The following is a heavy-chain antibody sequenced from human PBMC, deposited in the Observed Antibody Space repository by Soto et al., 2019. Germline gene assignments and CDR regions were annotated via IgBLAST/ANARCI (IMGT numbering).Heavy chain of an antibody. J-gene: IGHJ4*02. V-gene: IGHV4-34*01. Sequence: QVQLQQWGAGLLKPSETLSLTCAVYGGSFSGYYWSWIRQPPGKGLEWIGEINHSGSTNYNPSLKSRVTISVDTSKNQFSLKLSSVTAADTAVYYCARGKRLGLAAGTILDYWGQGTLVTVSS. CDR2: INHSGST. CDR1: GGSFSGYY. D-gene: IGHD6-13*01. CDR3: ARGKRLGLAAGTILDY.